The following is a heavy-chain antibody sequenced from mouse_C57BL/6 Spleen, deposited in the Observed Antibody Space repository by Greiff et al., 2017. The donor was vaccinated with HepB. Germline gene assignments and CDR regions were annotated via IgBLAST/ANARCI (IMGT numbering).Heavy chain of an antibody. CDR3: ARAITTDWYFDV. V-gene: IGHV5-17*01. J-gene: IGHJ1*03. CDR2: ISSGSSTI. CDR1: GFTFSDYG. D-gene: IGHD1-1*01. Sequence: EVKVVESGGGLVKPGGSLKLSCAASGFTFSDYGMHWVRQAPEKGLEWVAYISSGSSTIYYADTVKGRFTISRDNAKNTLFLQMTSLRSEDTAMYYCARAITTDWYFDVWGTGTTVTVSS.